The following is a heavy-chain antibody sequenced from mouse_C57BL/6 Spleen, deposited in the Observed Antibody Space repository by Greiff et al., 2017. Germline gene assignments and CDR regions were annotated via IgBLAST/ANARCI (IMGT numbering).Heavy chain of an antibody. CDR3: ARGDGRGYYYAMDY. CDR2: IYPGDGDT. J-gene: IGHJ4*01. V-gene: IGHV1-80*01. Sequence: VQLQQSGAELVKPGASVKISCKASGYAFSSYWMNWVKQRPGKGLEWIGRIYPGDGDTKYNGKFKGKATLTVDKSSSAAYMQLSSLTSEDSAVYFCARGDGRGYYYAMDYWGQGTSVTVSS. D-gene: IGHD1-1*01. CDR1: GYAFSSYW.